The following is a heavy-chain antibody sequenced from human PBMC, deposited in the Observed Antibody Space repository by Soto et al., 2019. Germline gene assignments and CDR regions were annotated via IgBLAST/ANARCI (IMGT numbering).Heavy chain of an antibody. CDR2: ISGTGGDT. CDR1: GFTFSSYA. CDR3: ARGYYDFWSGYGKDAFDI. D-gene: IGHD3-3*01. Sequence: PGGSLRLSCAASGFTFSSYAMSWVRQAPGKGLEWVSAISGTGGDTYYAGSVKGRFTISRENAKNTLYLQMNSLRAGDTAVYYCARGYYDFWSGYGKDAFDIWGQGTMVTVSS. J-gene: IGHJ3*02. V-gene: IGHV3-23*01.